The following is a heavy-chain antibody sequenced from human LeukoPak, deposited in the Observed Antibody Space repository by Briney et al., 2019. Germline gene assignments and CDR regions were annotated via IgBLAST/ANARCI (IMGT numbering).Heavy chain of an antibody. Sequence: GASVKVSCKASGGTFSSYAISWVRQAPGQGLEWMGGIIPIFGTANYAQNFQGRVTMTTDTSTSTAYMELRSLRSDDTAVYYCARDGVAGGYFDYWGQGNLVTVSS. D-gene: IGHD1-14*01. CDR1: GGTFSSYA. J-gene: IGHJ4*02. CDR3: ARDGVAGGYFDY. CDR2: IIPIFGTA. V-gene: IGHV1-69*05.